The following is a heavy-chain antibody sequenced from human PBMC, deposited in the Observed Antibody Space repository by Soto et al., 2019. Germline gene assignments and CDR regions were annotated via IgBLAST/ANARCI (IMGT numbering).Heavy chain of an antibody. CDR1: GFTFSDYY. J-gene: IGHJ6*02. V-gene: IGHV3-11*01. CDR3: ASGERDYYYYGMDV. Sequence: GGSLRLSCAASGFTFSDYYMSWIRQAPGKGLEWVSYISSSGSTIYYADSVKGRFTISRDNAKNSLYLQMNSLRAEDTAVYYCASGERDYYYYGMDVWGQGTTVTVSS. D-gene: IGHD3-3*01. CDR2: ISSSGSTI.